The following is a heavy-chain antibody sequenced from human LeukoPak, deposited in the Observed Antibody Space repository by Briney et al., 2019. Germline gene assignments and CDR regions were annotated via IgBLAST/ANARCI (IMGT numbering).Heavy chain of an antibody. Sequence: GGSLRLSCAASGFTFDDYAMHWVRQAPGKGLEWVSGISWNSGSIGYADSVKGRFTISRDNAKNSLYLQMNSLRAEDTALYYCAKDNGVSFDPWGQGTLVTVSS. CDR1: GFTFDDYA. J-gene: IGHJ5*02. CDR2: ISWNSGSI. V-gene: IGHV3-9*01. D-gene: IGHD3-3*01. CDR3: AKDNGVSFDP.